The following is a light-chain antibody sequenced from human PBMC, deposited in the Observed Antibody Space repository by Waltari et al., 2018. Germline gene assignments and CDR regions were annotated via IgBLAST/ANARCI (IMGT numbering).Light chain of an antibody. Sequence: DMVMTQSPATLSVSPGGRATLSCRASESVGTSVAWDKQPPGQPHRLLLKGASTRATVCPARFSGSGSGTDFTLTISSLQSEDSAIYFCQQHNNWPRTFGQGTKVEIK. CDR3: QQHNNWPRT. CDR2: GAS. J-gene: IGKJ1*01. CDR1: ESVGTS. V-gene: IGKV3-15*01.